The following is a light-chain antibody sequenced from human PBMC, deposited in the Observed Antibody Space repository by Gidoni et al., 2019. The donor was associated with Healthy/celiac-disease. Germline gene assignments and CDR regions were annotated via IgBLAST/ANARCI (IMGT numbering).Light chain of an antibody. CDR1: QSISSY. V-gene: IGKV1-39*01. J-gene: IGKJ1*01. CDR2: AAS. CDR3: QQSYSTPRT. Sequence: DIQMTQSPSSLSASVGDRVTITCRASQSISSYLNWYQQKPGNAPQLLIYAASSLQSGVPSRCSGSGSGTDFTLTISSLQPEDFATYYCQQSYSTPRTFGQGTKVEIK.